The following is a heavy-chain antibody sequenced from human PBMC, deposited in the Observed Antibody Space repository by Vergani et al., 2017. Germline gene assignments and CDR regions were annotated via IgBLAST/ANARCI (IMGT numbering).Heavy chain of an antibody. V-gene: IGHV3-11*04. CDR2: MSSGDSI. CDR1: GFTFSDHY. D-gene: IGHD1-1*01. J-gene: IGHJ6*02. CDR3: AKNPXISTTRHYYARDV. Sequence: QVQLVESGGGLVKPGGSLRLSCAASGFTFSDHYMSWVRQAPGKGLEWISYMSSGDSIYYADSVTGRFNVSRDNDNNSLTLDMTTLRVEDTAVYYCAKNPXISTTRHYYARDVWGQGTTVTVSS.